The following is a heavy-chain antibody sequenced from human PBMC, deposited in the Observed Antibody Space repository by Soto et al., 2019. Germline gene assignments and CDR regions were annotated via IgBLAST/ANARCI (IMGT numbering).Heavy chain of an antibody. CDR1: GGSISSSSYY. CDR3: ARGPVVATIKYYYYMDV. J-gene: IGHJ6*03. D-gene: IGHD5-12*01. CDR2: IYYSGST. Sequence: SETLSLTCTVSGGSISSSSYYWGWIRQPPGKGLEWIGSIYYSGSTYYNPSLKSRVTISVDTSKKQFSLKLSSVTAADTAVYYCARGPVVATIKYYYYMDVWGKGTTVTVSS. V-gene: IGHV4-39*01.